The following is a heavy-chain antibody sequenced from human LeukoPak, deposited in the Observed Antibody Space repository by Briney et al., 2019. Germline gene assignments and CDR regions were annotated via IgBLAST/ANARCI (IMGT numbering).Heavy chain of an antibody. V-gene: IGHV4-38-2*01. CDR2: VYHSGSA. D-gene: IGHD5-24*01. Sequence: PSETLSLTCAASGYSIGRGSYWGWIRQPPGKGLEWIGSVYHSGSAYCNPTHKSRVTISVDTSKNQFFLKLTSVTAADTAVYYCAVGLHSGQFAFDIWGQGTMVTVSS. CDR1: GYSIGRGSY. J-gene: IGHJ3*02. CDR3: AVGLHSGQFAFDI.